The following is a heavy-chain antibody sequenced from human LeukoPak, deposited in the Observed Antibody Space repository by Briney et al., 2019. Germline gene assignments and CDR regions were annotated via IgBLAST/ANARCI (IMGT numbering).Heavy chain of an antibody. D-gene: IGHD1-20*01. V-gene: IGHV1-18*01. Sequence: ASVKVSCKASGYTFTSYSISWVRQAPGQGLEWMGWISAYNGNTNYAQKFQGRVTMTRDTSISTAYMDLSSLTSEDTAVYYCARVRDNWNDEGMDYWGQGTLVTVSS. J-gene: IGHJ4*02. CDR1: GYTFTSYS. CDR2: ISAYNGNT. CDR3: ARVRDNWNDEGMDY.